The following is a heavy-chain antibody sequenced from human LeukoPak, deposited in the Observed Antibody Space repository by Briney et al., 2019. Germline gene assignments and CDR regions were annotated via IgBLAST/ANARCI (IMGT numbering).Heavy chain of an antibody. J-gene: IGHJ4*02. CDR3: AKSVKRRDIGSYNDY. V-gene: IGHV3-23*01. CDR1: GFTFSSYA. CDR2: ISGSGGST. D-gene: IGHD1-26*01. Sequence: PGGSLRLSCAASGFTFSSYAMSWVRQAPGKGLEWVSAISGSGGSTYYADSVKDRFTISRDNSKNTLYLQMNSLRAEDTAVYYCAKSVKRRDIGSYNDYWGQGTLVTVSS.